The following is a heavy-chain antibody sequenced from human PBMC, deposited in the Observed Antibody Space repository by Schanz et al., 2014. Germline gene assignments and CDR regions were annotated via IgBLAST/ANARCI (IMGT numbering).Heavy chain of an antibody. CDR1: GGTFSSYT. Sequence: QVQLVQSGAEVKKPGSSVKVSCKASGGTFSSYTISWVRQAPGQGPEWMGRIIPILGIGNDAQKFQGRVMFTADKSTSTAFLEVNSLRSEDTAVYYCVRTGYDPSLTHWGQGTLLIVSS. CDR3: VRTGYDPSLTH. CDR2: IIPILGIG. J-gene: IGHJ4*02. D-gene: IGHD5-12*01. V-gene: IGHV1-69*02.